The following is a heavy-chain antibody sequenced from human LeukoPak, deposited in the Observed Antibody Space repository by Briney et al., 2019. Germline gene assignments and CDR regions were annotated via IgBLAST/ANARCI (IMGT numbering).Heavy chain of an antibody. J-gene: IGHJ3*02. CDR2: IYHSGST. V-gene: IGHV4-4*02. D-gene: IGHD1-1*01. CDR1: GGSISSSSNW. CDR3: AVQLDLIGAFDI. Sequence: PSETLSLTCAVSGGSISSSSNWWSWVRQPPGKGLEWIGEIYHSGSTNFNPSLKSRVTISVDTSKNQFSLKLSSVTAADTAVYYCAVQLDLIGAFDIWGQGTMVTVSS.